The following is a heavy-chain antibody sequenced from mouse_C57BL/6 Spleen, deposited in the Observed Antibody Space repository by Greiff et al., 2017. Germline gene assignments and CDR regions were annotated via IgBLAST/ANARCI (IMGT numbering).Heavy chain of an antibody. CDR3: ARAVVAEGWCAY. CDR1: GYAFSSSW. CDR2: IYPGDGDT. Sequence: VQLQQSGPELVKPGASVKISCKASGYAFSSSWMNWVKQRPGKGLEWIGRIYPGDGDTNYNGKFKGKATLTADKSSSTAYRQLSSLTSEDSAVYFCARAVVAEGWCAYWGQGTLVTVSA. V-gene: IGHV1-82*01. J-gene: IGHJ3*01. D-gene: IGHD1-1*01.